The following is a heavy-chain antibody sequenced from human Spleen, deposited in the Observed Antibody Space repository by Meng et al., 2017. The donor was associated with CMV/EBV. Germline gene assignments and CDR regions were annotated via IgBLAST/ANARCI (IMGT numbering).Heavy chain of an antibody. D-gene: IGHD3-9*01. CDR1: GYTFTGYY. J-gene: IGHJ6*02. Sequence: ASVKVSCKASGYTFTGYYMHWVRQAPGQGLEWMGWINPNSGGTNYAQKFQGRVTMTRDTSISTAYMELSRLRSEDTAVYYCARSVPVNYDILTYYGMDVWGQGTTVTVSS. CDR3: ARSVPVNYDILTYYGMDV. V-gene: IGHV1-2*02. CDR2: INPNSGGT.